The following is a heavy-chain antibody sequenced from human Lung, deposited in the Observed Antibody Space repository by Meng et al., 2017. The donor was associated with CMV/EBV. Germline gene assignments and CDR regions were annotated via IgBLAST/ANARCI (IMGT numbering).Heavy chain of an antibody. CDR1: GGSVIGYY. V-gene: IGHV4-4*07. J-gene: IGHJ4*02. Sequence: QVPLKDAGPVLVNTSETLSLTCSVSGGSVIGYYWNWIRQPAGKGLEWIGRIYSSGLTHYNPSLENRITMSVDTSKNHFSLDLTSVTAADTARYYCVRLAPDVNYFDNWGQGTLVTVSS. CDR3: VRLAPDVNYFDN. CDR2: IYSSGLT. D-gene: IGHD2-2*01.